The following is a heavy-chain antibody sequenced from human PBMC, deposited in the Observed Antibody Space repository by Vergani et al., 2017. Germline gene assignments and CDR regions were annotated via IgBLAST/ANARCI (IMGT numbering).Heavy chain of an antibody. CDR2: ISAYNGNT. CDR1: GYTFTSYG. V-gene: IGHV1-18*01. CDR3: ARDPPQSDSSGWYDGFDY. J-gene: IGHJ4*02. Sequence: QVQLVQSGAEVKKPGASVKVSCKSSGYTFTSYGISWVRQAPGQGLEWMGWISAYNGNTNYAQKLQGIVTMTTYTSTSTAYMERRSLRSDDTAVYYCARDPPQSDSSGWYDGFDYWGQGILVTVSS. D-gene: IGHD6-19*01.